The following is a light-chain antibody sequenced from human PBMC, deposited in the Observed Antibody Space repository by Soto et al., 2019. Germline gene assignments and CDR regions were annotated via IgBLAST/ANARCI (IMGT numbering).Light chain of an antibody. CDR2: AAS. Sequence: DIQMTQSPSSLSASVGDRVTITCRASESISTYLNWYQHKPGKAPKLLIYAASSLQSAVPSRFSGSGSGTDFTLTISSLQPEDCATYYCQQTYSTPYTFGQGTKLESK. V-gene: IGKV1-39*01. CDR1: ESISTY. CDR3: QQTYSTPYT. J-gene: IGKJ2*01.